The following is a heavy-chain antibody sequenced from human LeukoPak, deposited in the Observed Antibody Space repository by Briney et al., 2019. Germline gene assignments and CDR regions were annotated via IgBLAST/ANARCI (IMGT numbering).Heavy chain of an antibody. Sequence: ASVKVSCKASGYTFTSYDINWVRQTTGHGVEWMGQMNTTRGNTGYAQKFQGRVTMARNNSISKDYMELSSLGSEDTAVYYCGRVPTERYDSSGYYGVFDYWGEGTLVTVSS. D-gene: IGHD3-22*01. CDR1: GYTFTSYD. CDR2: MNTTRGNT. J-gene: IGHJ4*02. V-gene: IGHV1-8*01. CDR3: GRVPTERYDSSGYYGVFDY.